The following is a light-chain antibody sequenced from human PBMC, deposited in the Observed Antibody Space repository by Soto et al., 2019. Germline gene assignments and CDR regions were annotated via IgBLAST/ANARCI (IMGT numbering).Light chain of an antibody. CDR1: RSDVGGYAY. V-gene: IGLV2-14*01. CDR2: EVS. J-gene: IGLJ3*02. CDR3: CSYTDRTTPV. Sequence: QSVLTQPASVSGSPGQSITISCTGTRSDVGGYAYVSWYQQYPGKAPKLVISEVSNRPSGISHRFSGSRSGNTASLTISGLQAEDEADYYCCSYTDRTTPVFGGGTKLTVL.